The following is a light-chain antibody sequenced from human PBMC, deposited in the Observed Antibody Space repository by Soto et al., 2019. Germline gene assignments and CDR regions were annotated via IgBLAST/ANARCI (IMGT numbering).Light chain of an antibody. V-gene: IGLV2-14*01. CDR1: SSDVGAYNY. CDR3: SSYTTTSTPFV. Sequence: QSVLTQPASVSGSPGQSITISCTGTSSDVGAYNYVSWYQQHPGKAPKLVIFEVSNRTSGVSDRFSGSKSGKTASLTISGLHAEDEAEYYCSSYTTTSTPFVFGTGTKVTV. CDR2: EVS. J-gene: IGLJ1*01.